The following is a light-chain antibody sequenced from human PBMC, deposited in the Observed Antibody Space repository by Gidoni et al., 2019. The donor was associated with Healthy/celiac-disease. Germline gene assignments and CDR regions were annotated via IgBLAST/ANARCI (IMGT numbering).Light chain of an antibody. CDR1: QGISSY. V-gene: IGKV1-8*01. J-gene: IGKJ4*01. Sequence: AIRMTQSPSSFSASTGDRFTITCRASQGISSYLAGYQQKPGKAPKLLIYAASTLQSGVPSRFSGSGSGTDFTLTISCLQSEDFATYYCQQYYSYPLTFGGGTKVEIK. CDR3: QQYYSYPLT. CDR2: AAS.